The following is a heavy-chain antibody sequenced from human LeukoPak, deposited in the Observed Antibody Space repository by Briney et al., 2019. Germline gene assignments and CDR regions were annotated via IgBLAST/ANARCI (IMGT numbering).Heavy chain of an antibody. CDR2: IYHSGSTT. CDR3: AGVFGGYDGELAF. Sequence: KPSETLSLTCSVSGGSISKNHWWGWVRQTSGKELERIGEIYHSGSTTNYNPSLKSRVTMSADKSKNQFSLKLTSVTAADTAVYYCAGVFGGYDGELAFWGQGTLVTVSS. V-gene: IGHV4-4*02. D-gene: IGHD5-12*01. CDR1: GGSISKNHW. J-gene: IGHJ4*02.